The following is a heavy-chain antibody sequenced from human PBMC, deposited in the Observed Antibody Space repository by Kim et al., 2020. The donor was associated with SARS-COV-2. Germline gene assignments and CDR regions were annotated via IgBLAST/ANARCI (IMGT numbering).Heavy chain of an antibody. J-gene: IGHJ4*02. V-gene: IGHV4-39*07. CDR3: AVATTEKSQWLVLAY. Sequence: PSLKSRVPISVDTAKNQFSLKLSSVTAADTAVYYCAVATTEKSQWLVLAYWGQGTLVTVSS. D-gene: IGHD6-19*01.